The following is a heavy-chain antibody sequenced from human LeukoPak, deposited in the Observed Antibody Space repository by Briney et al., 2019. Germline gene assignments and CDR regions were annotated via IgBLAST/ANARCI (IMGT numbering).Heavy chain of an antibody. CDR3: ARHCEGVAADRWFDP. D-gene: IGHD2-15*01. CDR1: GYSFTSYW. CDR2: IYPGDSDT. Sequence: GESLKISCKGSGYSFTSYWIAWVRQMPGKGLEWMGIIYPGDSDTRYSPSFQGQVTISADKSISTAYAQWSSLKASDTAMYYCARHCEGVAADRWFDPWGQGTLVTVSS. J-gene: IGHJ5*02. V-gene: IGHV5-51*01.